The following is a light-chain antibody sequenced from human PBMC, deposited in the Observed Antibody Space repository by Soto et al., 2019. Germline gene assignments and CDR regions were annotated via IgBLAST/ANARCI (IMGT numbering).Light chain of an antibody. V-gene: IGKV1-39*01. CDR3: QLTYRTPLT. CDR2: ATS. J-gene: IGKJ4*01. Sequence: DIQMTQFPLSLSASVGDRVTITCRASQTIRSHLNWYQQKPGEAPKIVIYATSTLQSGVPSRFSGSVSGTDFILTISSLQPEDFATYYCQLTYRTPLTFGGGTKVDNK. CDR1: QTIRSH.